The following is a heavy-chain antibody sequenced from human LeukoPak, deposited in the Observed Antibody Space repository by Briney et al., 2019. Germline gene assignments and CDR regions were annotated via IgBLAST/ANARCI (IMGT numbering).Heavy chain of an antibody. D-gene: IGHD2-15*01. Sequence: GGSLRLSCVASGFTFSNYAMSWVRQAPGKGLELVSGIYGSDDKTVYGDAVKGRFTISRDNSKNTLYLQMNSLRANDTAVYYCAKTQGYYDAWGQGALVTVSS. CDR1: GFTFSNYA. CDR2: IYGSDDKT. V-gene: IGHV3-23*01. J-gene: IGHJ5*02. CDR3: AKTQGYYDA.